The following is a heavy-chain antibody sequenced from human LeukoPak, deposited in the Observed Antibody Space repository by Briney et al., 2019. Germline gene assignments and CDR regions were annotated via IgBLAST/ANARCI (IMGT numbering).Heavy chain of an antibody. V-gene: IGHV3-21*01. CDR1: GFTFSSYS. CDR2: ISSSSSYI. J-gene: IGHJ4*02. CDR3: AREGSSSSPLDY. Sequence: GSLRLSCAASGFTFSSYSMNWVRQAPGKGLEWVSSISSSSSYIYYADSVKGRFTISRDNAKNSLYLQMNSLRAEDTAVYYCAREGSSSSPLDYWGQGTLVTVSS. D-gene: IGHD6-6*01.